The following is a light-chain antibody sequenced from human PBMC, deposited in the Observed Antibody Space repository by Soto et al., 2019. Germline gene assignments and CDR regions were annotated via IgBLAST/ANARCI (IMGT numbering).Light chain of an antibody. CDR2: ATS. Sequence: EIVMPQSPATLSVSTGERATLSCRASQSVSSNVAWYQQKPGQAPRLLIYATSSRATGVPTRFSGSGSGTDFTLTISSLQSEDFAVYYCQQYNNWPPWTFGQGTKVDI. CDR1: QSVSSN. CDR3: QQYNNWPPWT. J-gene: IGKJ1*01. V-gene: IGKV3-15*01.